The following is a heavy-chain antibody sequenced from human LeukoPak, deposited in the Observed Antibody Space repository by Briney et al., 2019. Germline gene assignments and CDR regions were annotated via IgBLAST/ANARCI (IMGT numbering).Heavy chain of an antibody. CDR2: IYYSGST. J-gene: IGHJ5*02. V-gene: IGHV4-59*01. D-gene: IGHD4-11*01. Sequence: SETLSLTCTVSGGSISSYYWSWIRQPPGKGLEWIGYIYYSGSTNYNPSLKSRVTISVDTSKNQFSLKLGSVTAADTAVYYCARDLRTYSSRMNWFDPWGQGTLVTVSS. CDR1: GGSISSYY. CDR3: ARDLRTYSSRMNWFDP.